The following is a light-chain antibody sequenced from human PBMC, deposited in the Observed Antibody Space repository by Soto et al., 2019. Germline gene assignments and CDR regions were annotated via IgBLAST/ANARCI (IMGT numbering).Light chain of an antibody. CDR3: QSYDSSLIGSV. V-gene: IGLV1-40*01. CDR2: GNS. Sequence: QSVLTQPPSVSGAPGQRVTISCTGSSSNIGAGYDVHWYQQLPGTDPKLLIYGNSNRPSGVPDRFSGSKSGTSASLAITGLQAEDEAEYYCQSYDSSLIGSVFGGGTKLTVL. CDR1: SSNIGAGYD. J-gene: IGLJ3*02.